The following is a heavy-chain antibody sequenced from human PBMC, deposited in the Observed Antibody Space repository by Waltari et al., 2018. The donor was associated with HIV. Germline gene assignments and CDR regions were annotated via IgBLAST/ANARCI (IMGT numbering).Heavy chain of an antibody. D-gene: IGHD7-27*01. Sequence: EVQLVESGGGLVQPGGSLRLSCVVPGFNVSANYMSWVRQAPGKGLEWVSVMFTGGTTYYADSVKGRVTISRDNSRNTVYLQMNNLRAEDTAVYYCATDDFLTYWGQGTPVTVSS. V-gene: IGHV3-66*01. CDR1: GFNVSANY. J-gene: IGHJ4*02. CDR2: MFTGGTT. CDR3: ATDDFLTY.